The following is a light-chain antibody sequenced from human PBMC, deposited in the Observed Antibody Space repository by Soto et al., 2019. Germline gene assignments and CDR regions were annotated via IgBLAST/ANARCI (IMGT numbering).Light chain of an antibody. J-gene: IGKJ2*01. CDR3: MQALQTPYT. Sequence: DIVMTQSPLSLPVTPGEPASISCRSSQSLLHSNGYNYLDWYLQKPGRSPQLLIYVGSSRASGVTDRLSGRGSGTDITLKISRVEAEDVGVYYCMQALQTPYTYGQGNKLEI. CDR2: VGS. V-gene: IGKV2-28*01. CDR1: QSLLHSNGYNY.